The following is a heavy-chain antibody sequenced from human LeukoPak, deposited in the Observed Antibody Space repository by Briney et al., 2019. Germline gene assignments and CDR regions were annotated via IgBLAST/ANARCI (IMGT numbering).Heavy chain of an antibody. CDR1: GGTFSRYA. V-gene: IGHV1-69*13. CDR3: AREQPGIAAAPAPYFYGMDV. CDR2: IIPIFGTA. J-gene: IGHJ6*02. D-gene: IGHD6-13*01. Sequence: ASVKVPCKASGGTFSRYAISWVRQAPGQGLEWMGGIIPIFGTANYAQKFQGRVTITADESTSTAYMELSSLRSEDTAVYYCAREQPGIAAAPAPYFYGMDVWGQGTTVTVSS.